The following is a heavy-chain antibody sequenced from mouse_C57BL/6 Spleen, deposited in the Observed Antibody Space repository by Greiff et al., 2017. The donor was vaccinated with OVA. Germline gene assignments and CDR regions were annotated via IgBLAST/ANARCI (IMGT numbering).Heavy chain of an antibody. J-gene: IGHJ1*03. Sequence: VQLQESGAELVKPGASVKMSCKASGYTFTSYWITWVKQRPGQGLEWIGDIYPGSGSTNYNEKFKSKATLTVDTSSSTAYMQLSSLTSEDSAVYYCARWDDYDVRYWYFDVWGTGTTVTVSS. CDR1: GYTFTSYW. CDR3: ARWDDYDVRYWYFDV. CDR2: IYPGSGST. D-gene: IGHD2-4*01. V-gene: IGHV1-55*01.